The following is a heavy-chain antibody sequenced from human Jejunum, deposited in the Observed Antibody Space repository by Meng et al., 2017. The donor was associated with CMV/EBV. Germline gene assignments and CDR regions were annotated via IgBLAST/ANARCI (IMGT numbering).Heavy chain of an antibody. CDR3: ARRLRWATIDY. V-gene: IGHV5-51*01. Sequence: SCKGSGYSFSPNWIGWVRQKPGQGLEWMGSIYPGDSETRYSPSFQGQVTISADKSINTAYLQWSSLKASDTAMYFCARRLRWATIDYWGQGTLVTVSS. CDR1: GYSFSPNW. J-gene: IGHJ4*02. CDR2: IYPGDSET. D-gene: IGHD5/OR15-5a*01.